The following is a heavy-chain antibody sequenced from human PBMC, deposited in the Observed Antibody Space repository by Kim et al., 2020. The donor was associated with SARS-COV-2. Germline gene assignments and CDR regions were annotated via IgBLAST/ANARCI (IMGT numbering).Heavy chain of an antibody. CDR1: GFTFGDYA. CDR2: ISWDGGSI. V-gene: IGHV3-9*01. J-gene: IGHJ2*01. CDR3: AKDGSAYYYGSGNYSHYGDFDL. D-gene: IGHD3-10*01. Sequence: GGSLRLSCAASGFTFGDYAMHWVRQAPGKGLEWVSGISWDGGSICYADSVKGRFTISRDNAKNSLYLQMNSLRAEDTALYYCAKDGSAYYYGSGNYSHYGDFDLWGRGTLVTVSS.